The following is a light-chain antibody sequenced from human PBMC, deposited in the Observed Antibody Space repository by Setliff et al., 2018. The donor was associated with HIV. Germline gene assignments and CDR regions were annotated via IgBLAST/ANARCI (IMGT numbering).Light chain of an antibody. Sequence: QSVLTQPASVSGSPGQSITISCTGTSSDVGGYNYVSWYQQHPGKAPKLMIYDVGKRPSGVSNRFSGSKSGNTASLTTSGLQAEDEADYYCSSYTSRTPLYVFGTGTKVTVL. V-gene: IGLV2-14*01. J-gene: IGLJ1*01. CDR1: SSDVGGYNY. CDR2: DVG. CDR3: SSYTSRTPLYV.